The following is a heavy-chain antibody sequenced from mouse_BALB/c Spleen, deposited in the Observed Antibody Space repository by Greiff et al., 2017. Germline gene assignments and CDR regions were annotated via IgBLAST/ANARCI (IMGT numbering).Heavy chain of an antibody. D-gene: IGHD1-1*01. V-gene: IGHV1-9*01. CDR2: ILPGSGST. J-gene: IGHJ2*01. CDR1: GYTFSSYW. Sequence: QVQLQQSGAELMKPGASVKISCKATGYTFSSYWIEWVKQRPGHGLEWIGEILPGSGSTNYNEKFKGKATFTADTSSNTAYMQLSSLTSEDSAVYYCARGIYYYGSSYVNFDDWGQGTTLTVSS. CDR3: ARGIYYYGSSYVNFDD.